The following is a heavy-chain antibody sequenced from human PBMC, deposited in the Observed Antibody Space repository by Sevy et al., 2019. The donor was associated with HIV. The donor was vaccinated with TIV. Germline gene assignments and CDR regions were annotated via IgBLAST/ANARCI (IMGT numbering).Heavy chain of an antibody. V-gene: IGHV3-21*01. Sequence: GGSLRLSCAASGFTFSSYSMNWVCQAPGKGLEWVSSISSSSSYIYYADSVKGRFTISRDNAKNSLYLQMNSLRAEDTAVYYCARSDGGSDFWSGYYDYWGQGTLVTVSS. CDR1: GFTFSSYS. J-gene: IGHJ4*02. CDR2: ISSSSSYI. D-gene: IGHD3-3*01. CDR3: ARSDGGSDFWSGYYDY.